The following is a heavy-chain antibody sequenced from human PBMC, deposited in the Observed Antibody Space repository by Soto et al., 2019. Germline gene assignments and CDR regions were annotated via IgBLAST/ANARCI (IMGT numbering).Heavy chain of an antibody. CDR2: IWNDGNGY. CDR3: PRRKISPPTRGASSARGGMHV. V-gene: IGHV3-33*01. J-gene: IGHJ6*02. CDR1: GFNFNNYG. Sequence: QVQLVESGGGVVQPGRSLRLSCAAAGFNFNNYGMHWVRQAPGKGLEWVAVIWNDGNGYYYANSVKGRFAISRYNSKHTLFLQMSSLRAEDTAVYYCPRRKISPPTRGASSARGGMHVWGQGTTVTVSS. D-gene: IGHD1-26*01.